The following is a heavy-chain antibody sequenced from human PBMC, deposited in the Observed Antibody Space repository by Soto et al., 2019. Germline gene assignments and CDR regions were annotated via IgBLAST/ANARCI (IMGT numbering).Heavy chain of an antibody. V-gene: IGHV3-48*04. CDR2: ISSSGSTI. J-gene: IGHJ6*02. Sequence: CCAASEIVFSCDVMWWVRQAPGKELEWVSYISSSGSTIYYADSVKGRFTISRDNAKNTLYLQMNSLRAEETAVYYCARDLCGMDVWAQGTTVTVPS. CDR1: EIVFSCDV. CDR3: ARDLCGMDV.